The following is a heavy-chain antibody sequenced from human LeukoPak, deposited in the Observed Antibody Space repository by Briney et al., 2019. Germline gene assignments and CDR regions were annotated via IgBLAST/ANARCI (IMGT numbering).Heavy chain of an antibody. CDR2: IYEGETT. J-gene: IGHJ4*02. D-gene: IGHD1-1*01. CDR1: GYFITTGHY. V-gene: IGHV4-38-2*02. CDR3: ASNWSDFDY. Sequence: SETLSLTCTVSGYFITTGHYWGWARQPPGKGLEWIGSIYEGETTYYNPSLKTRLTISLDTSKNQFSLKLSSVTAADTAVYYCASNWSDFDYWGQGILVTVSS.